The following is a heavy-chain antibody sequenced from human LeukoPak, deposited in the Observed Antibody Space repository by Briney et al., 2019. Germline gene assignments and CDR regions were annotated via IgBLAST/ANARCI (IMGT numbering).Heavy chain of an antibody. V-gene: IGHV1-69*01. Sequence: SLNLSCTASGGTFSSYAISWVRQAPGEGLEWMGGIIPIFGTANYAQKLQGRVTITADESTSTAYMELSSLRSEDTAVYYCASGGYSSSWSSGGYFDYWGQGTLVTVSS. CDR3: ASGGYSSSWSSGGYFDY. D-gene: IGHD6-13*01. CDR1: GGTFSSYA. CDR2: IIPIFGTA. J-gene: IGHJ4*02.